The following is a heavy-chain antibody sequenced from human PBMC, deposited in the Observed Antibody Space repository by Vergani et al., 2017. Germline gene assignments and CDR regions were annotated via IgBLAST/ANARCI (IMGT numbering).Heavy chain of an antibody. CDR1: GFTFSSYG. CDR3: ARAPSGYDYGPYDY. V-gene: IGHV3-7*04. J-gene: IGHJ4*02. Sequence: VQLVESGGGVVQPGRSLRLSCAASGFTFSSYGMHWVRQAPGKGLEWVANINQDGSEKYYVDSVKGRFTISRDNAKNSLYLQMNSLRAEDTAVYYCARAPSGYDYGPYDYWGQGTLVTVSS. D-gene: IGHD5-12*01. CDR2: INQDGSEK.